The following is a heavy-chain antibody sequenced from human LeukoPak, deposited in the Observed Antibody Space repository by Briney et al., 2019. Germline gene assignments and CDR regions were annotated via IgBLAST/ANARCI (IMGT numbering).Heavy chain of an antibody. Sequence: ASVKVSCKASGYTFTSYYMHWVRQAPGQGLEWVGWIDAGNGNARYSQKFQGRVTITRDTSTNTAYIELRSLRSEDTAMYYCARGSTSDWPLDHWGQETLVTISS. D-gene: IGHD2-2*01. V-gene: IGHV1-3*01. CDR1: GYTFTSYY. CDR2: IDAGNGNA. J-gene: IGHJ4*02. CDR3: ARGSTSDWPLDH.